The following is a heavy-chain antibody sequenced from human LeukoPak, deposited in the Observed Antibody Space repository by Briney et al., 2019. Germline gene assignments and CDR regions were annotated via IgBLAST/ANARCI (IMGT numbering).Heavy chain of an antibody. CDR3: ARESYYYDSSGYYGQTTNWFDP. D-gene: IGHD3-22*01. Sequence: ASVKVSCKASGYTFTGYYMHWVRQAPGQGLEWMGWINPNSGGTNYAQKFQGRVTMTRDTSISTAYMELSRLRSDDTAVYYCARESYYYDSSGYYGQTTNWFDPWGQGTLVTVSS. CDR2: INPNSGGT. CDR1: GYTFTGYY. V-gene: IGHV1-2*02. J-gene: IGHJ5*02.